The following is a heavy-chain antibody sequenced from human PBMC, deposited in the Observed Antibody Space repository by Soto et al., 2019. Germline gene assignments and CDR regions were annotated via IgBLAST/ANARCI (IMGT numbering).Heavy chain of an antibody. CDR3: VKDMSSGWPKSFDY. CDR1: GFTFDDHG. Sequence: PGGSLRLSCAASGFTFDDHGMDWVRQAPGKGLEWVSGISWNGGIIGFADSVKGRFTISRDNAKNSLYLQMNSLRPDDTAVYYCVKDMSSGWPKSFDYWGQGTPVTVSS. J-gene: IGHJ4*02. V-gene: IGHV3-9*01. D-gene: IGHD6-19*01. CDR2: ISWNGGII.